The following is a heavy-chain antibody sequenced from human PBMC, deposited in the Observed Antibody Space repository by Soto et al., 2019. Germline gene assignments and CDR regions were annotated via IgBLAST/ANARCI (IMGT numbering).Heavy chain of an antibody. CDR1: GFTFNNYG. D-gene: IGHD6-13*01. J-gene: IGHJ6*02. V-gene: IGHV3-33*01. CDR3: ARRQISPPTRGAAAARGGMDV. Sequence: QVQLVESGGGVVQPGGSLRLSCAASGFTFNNYGMHWVRQAPGKGLEWVAVIWNDGSGNYYANSVKGRFTISRDNSKNTLYLQRSSLRVEDTAVYFCARRQISPPTRGAAAARGGMDVWGHGTTVTVSS. CDR2: IWNDGSGN.